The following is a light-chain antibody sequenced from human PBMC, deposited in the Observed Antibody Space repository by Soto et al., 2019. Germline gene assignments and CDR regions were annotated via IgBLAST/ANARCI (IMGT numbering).Light chain of an antibody. Sequence: QMTQSPSSLSASVGDRVTITCRASQCVSNYLAWYQQKPWKVPKLLIYAASTLQSGVPSRFSGSGSGTDFTLTISSLQPEDVATHYCQKYNSAPWTFGPGSK. CDR1: QCVSNY. CDR3: QKYNSAPWT. CDR2: AAS. J-gene: IGKJ1*01. V-gene: IGKV1-27*01.